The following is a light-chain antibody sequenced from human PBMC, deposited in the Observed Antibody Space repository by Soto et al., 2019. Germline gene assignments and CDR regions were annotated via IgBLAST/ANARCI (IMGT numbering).Light chain of an antibody. Sequence: QSALTQPRSVSWSPGRSVTISCTGTSRDVGGYNYVSWYQQHPGKAPKLMIYDVSKRPSGVPDRFSGSKSGNTASLTISGLQAEDEADYYCCSYAGSYRVFGTGTKVTVL. J-gene: IGLJ1*01. V-gene: IGLV2-11*01. CDR2: DVS. CDR3: CSYAGSYRV. CDR1: SRDVGGYNY.